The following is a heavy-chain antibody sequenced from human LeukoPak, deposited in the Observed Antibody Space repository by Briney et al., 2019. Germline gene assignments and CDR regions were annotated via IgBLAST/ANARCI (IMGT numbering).Heavy chain of an antibody. CDR3: AKEVGYYGSGSYNLDY. D-gene: IGHD3-10*01. V-gene: IGHV3-23*01. Sequence: GGSLRLSCAASGFTFSSYAMSWVRQAPGKGLEWVSAMSGSGGSTYYADSVKGRFTISRDNSKNTLYLQMNSLRAEDTAVYYCAKEVGYYGSGSYNLDYWGQGTLVTVSS. CDR2: MSGSGGST. J-gene: IGHJ4*02. CDR1: GFTFSSYA.